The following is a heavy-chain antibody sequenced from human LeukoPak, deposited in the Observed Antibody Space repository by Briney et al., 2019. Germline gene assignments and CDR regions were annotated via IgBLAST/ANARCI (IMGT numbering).Heavy chain of an antibody. V-gene: IGHV3-23*01. J-gene: IGHJ4*02. CDR1: GFTFNNYA. D-gene: IGHD5-12*01. Sequence: GGSLRLSCAASGFTFNNYAMAWVRQAPGRGLEWVSSISDSGGSTNYADSVKGRFTISRDNSKNTLYLQMNSLRAEDTATYYCANNLGYSISYWGQGSLVTVSS. CDR2: ISDSGGST. CDR3: ANNLGYSISY.